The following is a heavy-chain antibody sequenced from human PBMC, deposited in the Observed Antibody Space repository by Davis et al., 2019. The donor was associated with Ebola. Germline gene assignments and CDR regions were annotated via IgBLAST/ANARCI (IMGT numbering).Heavy chain of an antibody. Sequence: AASVKVSCKASGYTFTSYGISWVRQAPGQGLEWMGWISAYNGNTNYAQKLQGRVTMTTDTSTSTAYMELRSLRSEDTAVYYCARLVGGTGGYGMDVWGQGTTVTVSS. J-gene: IGHJ6*02. D-gene: IGHD1-1*01. V-gene: IGHV1-18*01. CDR2: ISAYNGNT. CDR1: GYTFTSYG. CDR3: ARLVGGTGGYGMDV.